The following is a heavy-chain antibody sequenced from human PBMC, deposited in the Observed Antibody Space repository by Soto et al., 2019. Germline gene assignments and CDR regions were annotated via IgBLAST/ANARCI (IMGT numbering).Heavy chain of an antibody. CDR3: AREGRSLRNYYYGMDV. Sequence: SLRLSCAASGFTFSSYEMNWVRQAPGKGLEWVSYISSSGSTIYYADSVKGRFTISRDNAKNSLYLQMNSLRAEDTAVYYCAREGRSLRNYYYGMDVWGQGTTVTVSS. J-gene: IGHJ6*02. V-gene: IGHV3-48*03. CDR2: ISSSGSTI. CDR1: GFTFSSYE.